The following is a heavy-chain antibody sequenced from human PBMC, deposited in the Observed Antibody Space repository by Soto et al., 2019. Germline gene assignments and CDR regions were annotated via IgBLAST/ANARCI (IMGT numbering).Heavy chain of an antibody. CDR3: ARDRGWARGAAKDV. CDR2: IYYSGST. J-gene: IGHJ6*02. V-gene: IGHV4-31*03. CDR1: GGSISSGGYY. Sequence: QVQLQESGPGLVKPSQTLSLTCTVSGGSISSGGYYWSWIRQHPGKGLEWVGYIYYSGSTYYNPSLKSRVTISVAPSKNQFSLKLSSVPAADTAVYYCARDRGWARGAAKDVWGHGTTVTVSS. D-gene: IGHD3-10*01.